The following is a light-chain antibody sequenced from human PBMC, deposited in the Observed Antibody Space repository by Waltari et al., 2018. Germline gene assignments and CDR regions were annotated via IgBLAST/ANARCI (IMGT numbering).Light chain of an antibody. CDR1: SGSVSSPSY. V-gene: IGLV8-61*01. Sequence: QTVVTQEPSLSVSPGGTVTLTCALSSGSVSSPSYPTWYQQTPGQPPRTLVYKGISRSSGVPDRFSGSILGKTAALTITGAQADDESDYYCSMYMGSGVWVFGGGTKLTVL. CDR2: KGI. J-gene: IGLJ3*02. CDR3: SMYMGSGVWV.